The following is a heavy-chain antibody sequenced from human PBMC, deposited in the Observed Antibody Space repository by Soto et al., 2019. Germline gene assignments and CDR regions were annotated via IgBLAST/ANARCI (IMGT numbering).Heavy chain of an antibody. V-gene: IGHV3-23*01. Sequence: GGSLRLSCAASGFTFSSYAMSWVRQAPGKGLEWVSAISGSGGSTYYADSVKGRFTISRDNSKNTLYLQMNSLRAEDTAVYYCAKAEDIVVVVPRPFDYWGQGTLVTVSS. CDR2: ISGSGGST. D-gene: IGHD2-15*01. CDR3: AKAEDIVVVVPRPFDY. J-gene: IGHJ4*02. CDR1: GFTFSSYA.